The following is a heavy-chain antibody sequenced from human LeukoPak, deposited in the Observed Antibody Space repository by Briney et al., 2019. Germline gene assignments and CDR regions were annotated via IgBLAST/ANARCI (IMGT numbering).Heavy chain of an antibody. V-gene: IGHV1-2*02. CDR1: GYTFTGYY. CDR3: ARSKGHDAFDI. Sequence: ASVKLFCKASGYTFTGYYMHWVRQAPGQGLEWMGWINPNSGGTNYAQKFQGRVTMTRDTSINTAYMELSRLRFDDTAVYYCARSKGHDAFDIWGQGTMVTVSS. J-gene: IGHJ3*02. CDR2: INPNSGGT. D-gene: IGHD5/OR15-5a*01.